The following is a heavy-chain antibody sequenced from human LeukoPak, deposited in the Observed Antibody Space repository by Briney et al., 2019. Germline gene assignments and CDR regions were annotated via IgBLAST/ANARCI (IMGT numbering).Heavy chain of an antibody. V-gene: IGHV1-69*13. Sequence: ASVKVSCKASGYTFTSYGISWVRQAPGQGLEWMGGIIPIFGTANYAQKFQGRVTITADESTSTAYMELSSLRSEDTAVYYCARFPIVGATTYLDYWGQGTLVTVSS. J-gene: IGHJ4*02. CDR2: IIPIFGTA. D-gene: IGHD1-26*01. CDR3: ARFPIVGATTYLDY. CDR1: GYTFTSYG.